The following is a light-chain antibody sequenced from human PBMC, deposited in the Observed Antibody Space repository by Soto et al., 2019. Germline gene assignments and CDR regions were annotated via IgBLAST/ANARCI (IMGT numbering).Light chain of an antibody. V-gene: IGKV3-15*01. J-gene: IGKJ4*01. CDR1: QSVSSN. Sequence: EIVMTQSPATLSVSPGERATISCRASQSVSSNLAWYQQKPGQAPRLLIYGASTRATGIPARFSGSGSGTEVTITLSSLQSEDFAVYYCQQYNNWPLTFGGGTKVEIK. CDR2: GAS. CDR3: QQYNNWPLT.